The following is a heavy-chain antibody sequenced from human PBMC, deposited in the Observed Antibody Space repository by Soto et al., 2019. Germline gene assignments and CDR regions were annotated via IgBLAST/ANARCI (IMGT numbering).Heavy chain of an antibody. V-gene: IGHV1-18*01. J-gene: IGHJ4*02. CDR2: ISAYNGNT. Sequence: QVQLVQSGAEVKKPGASVKVSCKASGYTFTSYGISWVRQAPGQGLEWMGWISAYNGNTNYAQKLQGRVTMTTDTSPSTADMELRSLRSDATAVYYCARDGYYDSSGYRSDFDYWGQGTLVTVSS. CDR3: ARDGYYDSSGYRSDFDY. D-gene: IGHD3-22*01. CDR1: GYTFTSYG.